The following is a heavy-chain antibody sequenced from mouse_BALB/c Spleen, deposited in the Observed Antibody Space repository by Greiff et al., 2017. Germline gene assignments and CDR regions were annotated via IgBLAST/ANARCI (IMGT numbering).Heavy chain of an antibody. J-gene: IGHJ2*01. CDR2: IDTSDSYT. D-gene: IGHD1-1*02. CDR1: GYTFTDYW. CDR3: ASYGASDY. V-gene: IGHV1-69*01. Sequence: QVQLQQPGAELVMPGASVKMSCKASGYTFTDYWMHWVKQRPGQGLEWIGAIDTSDSYTSYNQKFKGKATLTVDESSSTAYMQLSSLTSEDSAVYYCASYGASDYWGQGTTLTVSS.